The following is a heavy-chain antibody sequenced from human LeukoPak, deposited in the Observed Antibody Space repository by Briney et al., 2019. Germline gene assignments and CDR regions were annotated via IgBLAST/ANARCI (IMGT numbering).Heavy chain of an antibody. CDR3: ARGFALDF. J-gene: IGHJ3*01. CDR1: GDTVSSNSAA. V-gene: IGHV6-1*01. Sequence: SQTLSLTCDISGDTVSSNSAAWNWIRQSPSRGLEWLGRTYYRSKWYYDYAVSVESRITISPDTSKNQLSLQLNSVTADDTAVYYCARGFALDFWGQGTMVTVSS. CDR2: TYYRSKWYY.